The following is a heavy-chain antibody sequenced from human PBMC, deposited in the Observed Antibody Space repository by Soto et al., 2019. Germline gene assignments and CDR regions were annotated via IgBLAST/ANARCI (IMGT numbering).Heavy chain of an antibody. Sequence: PSETLSLTCGVYSGSFSGYFWSWIRQPPGKGLEWIGEINHSGSTSYNPSLKSRVTISLDTSKNHFSLKLNSVTAADTAVYYCARGRVTIFGVAMDVWGQGTTVTVSS. CDR2: INHSGST. V-gene: IGHV4-34*01. CDR1: SGSFSGYF. J-gene: IGHJ6*02. CDR3: ARGRVTIFGVAMDV. D-gene: IGHD3-3*01.